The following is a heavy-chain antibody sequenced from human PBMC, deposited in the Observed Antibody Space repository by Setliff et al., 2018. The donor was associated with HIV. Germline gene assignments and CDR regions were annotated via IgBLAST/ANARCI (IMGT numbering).Heavy chain of an antibody. Sequence: GASVKVSCKASGYTFTGYYMHWVRQAPGQGLEWMGWINPNSGGTTYAQKFQGRVTMTRDTSISTAYMEVSRLRSDDTAVYYCARESPDSSGYYRAFDIWGQGTMVTVSS. D-gene: IGHD3-22*01. J-gene: IGHJ3*02. V-gene: IGHV1-2*02. CDR2: INPNSGGT. CDR3: ARESPDSSGYYRAFDI. CDR1: GYTFTGYY.